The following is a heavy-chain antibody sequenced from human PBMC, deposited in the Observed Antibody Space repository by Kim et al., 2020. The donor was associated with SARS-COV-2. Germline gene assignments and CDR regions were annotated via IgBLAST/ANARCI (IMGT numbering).Heavy chain of an antibody. V-gene: IGHV1-18*01. CDR3: ARDGNCSSTSCYSSSFYYYYGMDV. CDR1: GYTFTSYG. J-gene: IGHJ6*02. D-gene: IGHD2-2*01. CDR2: ISAYNGNT. Sequence: ASVKVSCKASGYTFTSYGISWVRQAPGQGLEWMGWISAYNGNTNYAQKLQGRVTMTTDTSTSTAYMELRSLRSDDTAVYYCARDGNCSSTSCYSSSFYYYYGMDVWGQGTTVTVSS.